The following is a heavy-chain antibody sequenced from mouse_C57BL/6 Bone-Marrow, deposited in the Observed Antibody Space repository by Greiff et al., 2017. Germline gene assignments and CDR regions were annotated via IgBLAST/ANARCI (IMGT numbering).Heavy chain of an antibody. D-gene: IGHD1-1*01. Sequence: QVQLQQSGAELVKPGASVKISCKASGYAFSSYWMNWVKQRPGTGLEWIGQIYPGDGDTNYNGKFKGKATLTADKSSSTAYMQLSSLTSEDSAVYFCARSDYGSSPDYWGQGTTRTVSS. CDR2: IYPGDGDT. J-gene: IGHJ2*01. CDR1: GYAFSSYW. V-gene: IGHV1-80*01. CDR3: ARSDYGSSPDY.